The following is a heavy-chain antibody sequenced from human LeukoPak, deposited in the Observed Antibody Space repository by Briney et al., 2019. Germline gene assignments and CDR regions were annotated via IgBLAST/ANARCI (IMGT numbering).Heavy chain of an antibody. CDR3: ASCSGGRCYYYVMDV. D-gene: IGHD2-15*01. CDR2: ISSSGSTI. CDR1: GFTFSHYP. V-gene: IGHV3-48*03. J-gene: IGHJ6*02. Sequence: PGGSLRLSCASSGFTFSHYPLNWVRQAPGKGLEWVSYISSSGSTIYYADSVKGRFTISRDNARNSLYQQMNSLRAVDTAVYYCASCSGGRCYYYVMDVWGQGTTVTVSS.